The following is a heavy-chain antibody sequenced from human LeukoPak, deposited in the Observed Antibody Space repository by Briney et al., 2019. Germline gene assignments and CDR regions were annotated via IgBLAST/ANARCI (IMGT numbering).Heavy chain of an antibody. J-gene: IGHJ6*02. D-gene: IGHD3-10*01. V-gene: IGHV4-59*12. CDR3: ARDRTHLSGTLPFGEYGMDV. Sequence: SSETLSLTCTVSGGSISGDYWSWIRQPPGKGLDWVGYIRYTGGTNYNPSLKSRVTISVDTSKNQFSLKLSSVTAADTAVYYCARDRTHLSGTLPFGEYGMDVWGQGTTVTVSS. CDR2: IRYTGGT. CDR1: GGSISGDY.